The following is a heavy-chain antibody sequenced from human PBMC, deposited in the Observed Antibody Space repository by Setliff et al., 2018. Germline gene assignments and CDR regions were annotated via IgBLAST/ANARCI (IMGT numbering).Heavy chain of an antibody. Sequence: PSETLSLTCTVSGGSISTYYWSWIRQPPGKGPEWIGYIYYSGSTNYNPSLKSRLTISVDTSKNQFSLKLSSVTAADTAVYYCARDARAPWFYYGMDVWG. V-gene: IGHV4-59*01. CDR2: IYYSGST. CDR1: GGSISTYY. J-gene: IGHJ6*01. CDR3: ARDARAPWFYYGMDV. D-gene: IGHD3-10*01.